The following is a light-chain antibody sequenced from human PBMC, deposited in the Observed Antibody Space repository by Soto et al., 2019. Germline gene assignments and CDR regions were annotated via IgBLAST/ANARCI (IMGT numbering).Light chain of an antibody. CDR1: QSVRSN. CDR3: QQYYTRPWT. V-gene: IGKV3-15*01. CDR2: CAS. Sequence: EIVPTQSSCSLSLSTRERSTLSSMASQSVRSNLAWYQEKPGQAPRLLINCASSRATGIPARFSGSGSGTEFTLTISSLQAEDVAVYYCQQYYTRPWTFGQGTKVDI. J-gene: IGKJ1*01.